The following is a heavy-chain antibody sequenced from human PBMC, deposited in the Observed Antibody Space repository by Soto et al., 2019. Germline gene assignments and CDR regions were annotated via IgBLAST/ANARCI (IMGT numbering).Heavy chain of an antibody. J-gene: IGHJ6*02. CDR3: TTGSVEGI. V-gene: IGHV3-15*07. CDR1: GFSFNEAW. CDR2: IKTSAGGGAT. Sequence: EVQLVESAGGLVKPGGSLRLSCVASGFSFNEAWKNWVRQAPGEGLEWVGRIKTSAGGGATDYAAPVQGRFTISRDDSKNALYLHMNSLRTEDTAIYYCTTGSVEGIWGRGTTVTVSS. D-gene: IGHD2-15*01.